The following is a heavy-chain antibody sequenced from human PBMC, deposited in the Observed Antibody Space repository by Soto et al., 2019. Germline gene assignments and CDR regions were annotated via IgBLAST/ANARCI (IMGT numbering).Heavy chain of an antibody. CDR3: ARDRVVRGVIIPRSASYYMDV. CDR2: ISAYNGNT. V-gene: IGHV1-18*01. Sequence: ASVKVSCKASGYTFTSYGISWVRQAPGQGLEWMGWISAYNGNTNYAQKLQGRVTMTTDTSTSTAYMELRSLRSDDTAVYYCARDRVVRGVIIPRSASYYMDVWGKGTTVTVSS. J-gene: IGHJ6*03. CDR1: GYTFTSYG. D-gene: IGHD3-10*01.